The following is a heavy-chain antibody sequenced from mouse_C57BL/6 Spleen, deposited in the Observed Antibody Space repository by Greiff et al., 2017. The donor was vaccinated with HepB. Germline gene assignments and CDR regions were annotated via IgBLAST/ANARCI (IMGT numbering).Heavy chain of an antibody. CDR1: GFSFNTYA. J-gene: IGHJ4*01. V-gene: IGHV10-1*01. CDR3: VSQSYYGNYAAMDY. D-gene: IGHD2-1*01. CDR2: IRSKSNNYAT. Sequence: EVKLMESGGGLVQPKGSLKLSCAASGFSFNTYAMNWVRQAPGKGLEWVARIRSKSNNYATYYADSVKDRFTISRDDSESMLYLQMNNLKTEDTAMYYCVSQSYYGNYAAMDYWGQGTSVTVSS.